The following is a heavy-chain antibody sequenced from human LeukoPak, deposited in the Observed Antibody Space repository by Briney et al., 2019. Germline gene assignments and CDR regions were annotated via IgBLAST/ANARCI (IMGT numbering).Heavy chain of an antibody. V-gene: IGHV1-8*01. J-gene: IGHJ2*01. CDR2: RNPNSGNT. Sequence: GASVKVSCKACGYTFTSYDINWVGQATGQGLEWMGWRNPNSGNTGYAQQFHGRVTMTRNTAISTVYMELSSLRSEAAAVYYCARIGQRGGVGFDLWGRGTLVTVSS. D-gene: IGHD3-16*01. CDR3: ARIGQRGGVGFDL. CDR1: GYTFTSYD.